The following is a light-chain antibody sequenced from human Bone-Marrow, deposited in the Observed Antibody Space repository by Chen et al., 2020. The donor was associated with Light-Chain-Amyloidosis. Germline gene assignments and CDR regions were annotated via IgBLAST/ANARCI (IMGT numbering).Light chain of an antibody. J-gene: IGLJ1*01. CDR1: SSDVGGDNH. Sequence: HSALPQPPSVSGSPGPSLTLSRPGTSSDVGGDNHVSWYQQHPDKAPKLMIYEVTNRPSWVPDRFSGSKSDNTASLTISGLQTEDEADYFCSSYTITNTLVFGSGTRVTVL. V-gene: IGLV2-14*01. CDR2: EVT. CDR3: SSYTITNTLV.